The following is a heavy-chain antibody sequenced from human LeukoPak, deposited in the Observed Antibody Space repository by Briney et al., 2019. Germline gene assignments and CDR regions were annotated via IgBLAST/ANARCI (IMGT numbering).Heavy chain of an antibody. D-gene: IGHD4-11*01. V-gene: IGHV3-33*06. CDR3: AKDAQRGFDYSNSLKN. CDR1: GFTFSHYG. J-gene: IGHJ4*02. CDR2: IWSDGSNR. Sequence: GGSLRLSCATSGFTFSHYGMHWVRQAPGKGLEWVAVIWSDGSNRYYGDPVKGRFIISGDNFQRTVYLQMNSLRAEDTAVYYCAKDAQRGFDYSNSLKNWGQGTLVTVSS.